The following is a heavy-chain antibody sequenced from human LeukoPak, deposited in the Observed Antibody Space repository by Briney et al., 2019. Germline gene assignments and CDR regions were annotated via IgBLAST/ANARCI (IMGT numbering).Heavy chain of an antibody. CDR3: ARDSLYNFWSGYYHTTYYFDY. V-gene: IGHV4-61*09. J-gene: IGHJ4*02. CDR2: IYTGGST. CDR1: GGSISSGNYY. D-gene: IGHD3-3*01. Sequence: PSQTLSLTCTVSGGSISSGNYYWSWIRQPAGKGLEWIGHIYTGGSTNYNPSLKSRVTISVDTSKNQFSLTLSSMTAADTAVYYCARDSLYNFWSGYYHTTYYFDYWGQGTLVTVSS.